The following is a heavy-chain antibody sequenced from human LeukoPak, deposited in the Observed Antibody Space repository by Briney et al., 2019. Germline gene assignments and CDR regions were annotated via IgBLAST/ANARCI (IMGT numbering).Heavy chain of an antibody. CDR2: ISYSGTT. Sequence: SETVSLTCTVSGGSISSYYWSWIRQPPGKGLEWIGYISYSGTTNYNPSLKSRVTISLDTSKNQFSLKLSSVTAADTAVYYCARGAADIAAVPAAIRYYYYYMDVWGKGTTVTVSS. CDR3: ARGAADIAAVPAAIRYYYYYMDV. D-gene: IGHD2-2*01. V-gene: IGHV4-59*01. J-gene: IGHJ6*03. CDR1: GGSISSYY.